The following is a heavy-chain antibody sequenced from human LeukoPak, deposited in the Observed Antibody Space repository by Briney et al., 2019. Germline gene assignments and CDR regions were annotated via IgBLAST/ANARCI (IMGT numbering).Heavy chain of an antibody. CDR3: ASPLYNWNYAVGTYYYYMDV. J-gene: IGHJ6*03. V-gene: IGHV1-69*05. D-gene: IGHD1-7*01. Sequence: PSVGLSRKFSGGTFSSYSISCVRHAPGQGRECVVGIIPIFGTANYAQKFHGRVTIHKDESTSTAYMELSSLRYEDTAVYYCASPLYNWNYAVGTYYYYMDVWGKGTTVTVSS. CDR1: GGTFSSYS. CDR2: IIPIFGTA.